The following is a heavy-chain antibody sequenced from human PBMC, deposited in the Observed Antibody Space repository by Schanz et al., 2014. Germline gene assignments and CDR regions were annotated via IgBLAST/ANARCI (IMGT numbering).Heavy chain of an antibody. CDR1: GGSISSGGYS. D-gene: IGHD3-10*01. CDR3: ALREKPYGPFAS. CDR2: IYYSGNT. V-gene: IGHV4-30-2*06. J-gene: IGHJ4*02. Sequence: LQLQESGSGLMKPSQTLSLTCAVSGGSISSGGYSWNWIRRSPGKGLEWIGYIYYSGNTYYNPSLKSRVTISVDRSKNQFSLRLDSVTAADTAVYYCALREKPYGPFASWGQGALVTVSS.